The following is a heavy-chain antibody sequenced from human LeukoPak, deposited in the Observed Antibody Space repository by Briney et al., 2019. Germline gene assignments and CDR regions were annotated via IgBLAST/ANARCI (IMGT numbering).Heavy chain of an antibody. Sequence: PSETLSLTCAVSGYSISGDYYWGWLRQPPGKGLEWIGSINHSGSTYYNPSLKSRVTISVDTSKNQFSLKLTSVTAADAGMYYSARNLGYSSLYYWGQGTLLTVSS. V-gene: IGHV4-38-2*01. CDR2: INHSGST. CDR1: GYSISGDYY. CDR3: ARNLGYSSLYY. J-gene: IGHJ4*02. D-gene: IGHD6-13*01.